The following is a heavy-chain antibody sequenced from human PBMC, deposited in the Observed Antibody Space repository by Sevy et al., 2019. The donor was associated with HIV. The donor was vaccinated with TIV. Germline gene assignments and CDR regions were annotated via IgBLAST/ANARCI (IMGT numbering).Heavy chain of an antibody. D-gene: IGHD4-17*01. CDR1: GFTFSTYG. J-gene: IGHJ4*02. V-gene: IGHV3-33*01. Sequence: GGSLRLSCAASGFTFSTYGMHWVRQAPGKGLEWVAVIWFDESNTYYADSVKGQFPISRDMAKNTLHLQMNSLRAEDTAVYYCARDLEFYDYGDYGPAFMPDYWGQGTLVTVSS. CDR3: ARDLEFYDYGDYGPAFMPDY. CDR2: IWFDESNT.